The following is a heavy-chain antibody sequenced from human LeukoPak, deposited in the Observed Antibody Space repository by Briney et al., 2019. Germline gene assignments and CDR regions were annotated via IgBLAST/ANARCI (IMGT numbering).Heavy chain of an antibody. D-gene: IGHD3-16*01. V-gene: IGHV3-72*01. CDR1: GFTFSTYS. Sequence: SGGSLRLSCAASGFTFSTYSMNWVRQAPGKGLEWVGRIRNKARSYTPEYAASVKGRFTISRDDSKNSLYLQMNNLDTEDTAVYYCASSYVNSWPKDRIFDYWGQGTLVTVSS. CDR2: IRNKARSYTP. J-gene: IGHJ4*02. CDR3: ASSYVNSWPKDRIFDY.